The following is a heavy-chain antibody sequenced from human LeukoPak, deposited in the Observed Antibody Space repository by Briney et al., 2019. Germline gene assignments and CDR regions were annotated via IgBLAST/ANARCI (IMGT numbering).Heavy chain of an antibody. CDR1: GFTVITND. V-gene: IGHV3-53*01. CDR3: ARGVEPLAANTLAY. CDR2: LYSDGNT. D-gene: IGHD1-14*01. J-gene: IGHJ4*02. Sequence: PGGSLRLSCAASGFTVITNDMTWVRQAPGKGLEWVCVLYSDGNTKYADSVQGRFTISRDNSKNTLYLEMNSLSPDDTAVYYCARGVEPLAANTLAYWGQGTLVTVSS.